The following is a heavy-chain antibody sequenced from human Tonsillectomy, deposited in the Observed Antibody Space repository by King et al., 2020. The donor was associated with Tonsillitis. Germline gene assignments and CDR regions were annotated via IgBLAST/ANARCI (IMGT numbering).Heavy chain of an antibody. Sequence: VQLVESGGGVVQPGRSLRLSCAASGFTFSSYGMHWVRQAPGKGLDWVAVISYDGSNKYYADSVKGRFTISRDNSKNTLYLKMNSLRAEDTAVYYCAKCPTKFYDSSGYWFGNWYFDLWGRGTLVTISS. CDR2: ISYDGSNK. CDR3: AKCPTKFYDSSGYWFGNWYFDL. D-gene: IGHD3-22*01. V-gene: IGHV3-30*18. J-gene: IGHJ2*01. CDR1: GFTFSSYG.